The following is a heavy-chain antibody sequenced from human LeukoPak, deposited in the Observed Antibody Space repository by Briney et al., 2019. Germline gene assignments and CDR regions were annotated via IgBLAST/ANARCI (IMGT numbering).Heavy chain of an antibody. D-gene: IGHD3-22*01. J-gene: IGHJ4*02. V-gene: IGHV1-69*01. CDR3: AMYYYDSSGYYYRNLNGY. CDR1: GGTFSSYA. Sequence: SVNLSCTASGGTFSSYAISWVRQAPGQGLEWMGGIIPIFGTANYAQKFQGRVTITADESTSTAYMELSSLRSEDTAVYYCAMYYYDSSGYYYRNLNGYWGQGTLVTVSS. CDR2: IIPIFGTA.